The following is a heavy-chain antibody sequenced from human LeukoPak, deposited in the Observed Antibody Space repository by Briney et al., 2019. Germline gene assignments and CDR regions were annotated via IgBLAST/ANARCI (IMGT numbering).Heavy chain of an antibody. J-gene: IGHJ4*02. V-gene: IGHV4-39*07. Sequence: PSETLSLTCTVSGGSISSSSYYWGWIRQPPGKGLEWIGSVYYTGASYYNPSLKSRVTISIDTSKKHFSLKLTSVTAADTAVYYCARAEWRYSGSGSFDSWGQGTLVTVAS. CDR3: ARAEWRYSGSGSFDS. CDR1: GGSISSSSYY. CDR2: VYYTGAS. D-gene: IGHD3-10*01.